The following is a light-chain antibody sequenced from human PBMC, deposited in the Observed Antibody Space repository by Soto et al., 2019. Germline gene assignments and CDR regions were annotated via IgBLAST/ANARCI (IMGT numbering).Light chain of an antibody. Sequence: QSALTQPASVSGSPGQSITISCTGTTSDVGSHNFVSWYQQLPGKAPKLMIYEGSKRPSGVSNRFSGSKSGNTASLTISGLQAEDEADYYCCSYAGSSTYVFGTGTKVTVL. J-gene: IGLJ1*01. V-gene: IGLV2-23*01. CDR3: CSYAGSSTYV. CDR2: EGS. CDR1: TSDVGSHNF.